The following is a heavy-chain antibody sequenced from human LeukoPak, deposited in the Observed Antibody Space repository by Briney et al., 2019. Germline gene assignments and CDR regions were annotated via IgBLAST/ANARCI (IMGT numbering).Heavy chain of an antibody. CDR1: GGSISYYY. Sequence: SETLSLTCTVSGGSISYYYWTWIRQSPGKGLEWIGQIYYTGRTYYNPSLERRVTISLDTSRLQFSLIMTSVTAADTAMYYCARGGTYNDILSFDPWGQGTLVSVSS. D-gene: IGHD3-9*01. CDR2: IYYTGRT. V-gene: IGHV4-59*01. CDR3: ARGGTYNDILSFDP. J-gene: IGHJ5*02.